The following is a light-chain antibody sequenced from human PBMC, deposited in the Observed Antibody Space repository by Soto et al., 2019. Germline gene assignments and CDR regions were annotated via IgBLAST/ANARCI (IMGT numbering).Light chain of an antibody. CDR1: QSVSSY. V-gene: IGKV3-11*01. CDR3: QQRSNWPRMYT. CDR2: DAS. Sequence: EIVLTQSPATLSLSPGERATLSCRASQSVSSYLAWYQQKPGQAPRLLIYDASNRATGIPARFSGSGSGTDFTLPISSLEPEDFAVYYCQQRSNWPRMYTFGQGTKLEIK. J-gene: IGKJ2*01.